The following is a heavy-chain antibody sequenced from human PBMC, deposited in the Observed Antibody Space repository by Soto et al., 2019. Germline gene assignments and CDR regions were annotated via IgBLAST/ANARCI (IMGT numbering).Heavy chain of an antibody. CDR3: ARGGSYFGDDAFDI. V-gene: IGHV4-61*01. D-gene: IGHD1-26*01. CDR1: GGSVSSGSYY. CDR2: IYYSGST. Sequence: SETLSLTCTVSGGSVSSGSYYWSWIRQPPGKGLEWIGYIYYSGSTNYNPSLKSRVTISVDTSKNQFSLKLSSVTAADTAVYYCARGGSYFGDDAFDIWGQGTMVTVSS. J-gene: IGHJ3*02.